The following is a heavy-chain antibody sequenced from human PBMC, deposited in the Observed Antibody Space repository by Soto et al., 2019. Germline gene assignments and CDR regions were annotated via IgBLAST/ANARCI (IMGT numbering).Heavy chain of an antibody. J-gene: IGHJ6*02. Sequence: QVQLVESGGGVVQPGRSLRLSCAASGFTFSSYAMHWVRQAPGKGLEWVAVISYDGSNKYYADSVKGRFTISRDNSNNTLYLQMNSLRAEDTAMYYCARDTSSWYVYYYYYGMAVWGQGTTVTVSS. D-gene: IGHD6-13*01. CDR3: ARDTSSWYVYYYYYGMAV. V-gene: IGHV3-30-3*01. CDR2: ISYDGSNK. CDR1: GFTFSSYA.